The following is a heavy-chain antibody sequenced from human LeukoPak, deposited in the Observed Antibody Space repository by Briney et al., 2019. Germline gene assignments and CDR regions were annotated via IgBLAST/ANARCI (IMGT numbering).Heavy chain of an antibody. CDR2: IYSGGST. CDR3: ASSTSPYCGGDCPLDY. Sequence: GGSLRLSCAASGFTVSINYMSWVRQAPGKVLEWVSVIYSGGSTYYADSVKGRFTISRDNSKNTLYLQMNSLRAEDTAVYYCASSTSPYCGGDCPLDYWGQGTLVTVSS. V-gene: IGHV3-66*02. D-gene: IGHD2-21*02. CDR1: GFTVSINY. J-gene: IGHJ4*02.